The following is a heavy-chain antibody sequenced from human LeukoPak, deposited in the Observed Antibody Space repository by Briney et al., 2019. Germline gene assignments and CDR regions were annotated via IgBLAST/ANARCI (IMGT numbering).Heavy chain of an antibody. CDR2: ISAYNGNT. J-gene: IGHJ4*02. D-gene: IGHD1-26*01. V-gene: IGHV1-18*04. CDR1: GYTFTSYY. Sequence: GASVKVSCKASGYTFTSYYMHWVRQAPGQGLEWMGWISAYNGNTNYAQKLQGRVTMTTDTSTSTTYMELRSLRSDDTAVYYCARAEPTGGSLIDYWGQGTLVTVSS. CDR3: ARAEPTGGSLIDY.